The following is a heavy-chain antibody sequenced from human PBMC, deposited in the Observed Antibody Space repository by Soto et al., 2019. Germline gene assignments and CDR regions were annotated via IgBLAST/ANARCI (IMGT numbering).Heavy chain of an antibody. CDR1: GFTFSSYA. CDR2: ISGSGGST. V-gene: IGHV3-23*01. D-gene: IGHD3-3*01. Sequence: GGSLRLSCAASGFTFSSYAMSWVRQAPGKGLEWVSAISGSGGSTYYADSVKGRFTISRDNSKNTLYLQMNSLRAEDTAVYYCANTSGPDGRSGLFFDYWGQGTLVTVSS. J-gene: IGHJ4*02. CDR3: ANTSGPDGRSGLFFDY.